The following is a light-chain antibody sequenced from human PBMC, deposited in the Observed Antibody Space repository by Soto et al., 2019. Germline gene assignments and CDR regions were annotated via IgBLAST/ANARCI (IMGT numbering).Light chain of an antibody. CDR1: SRDVGGRDH. CDR3: CSYTTSTTGV. Sequence: QSALTQPTSVSGSPGQSITISCTGTSRDVGGRDHVSWYQQHPGKAPKLMIYDVSNRPSGVSNRFSGSKSGNTASLTISGLQAEDEADYYCCSYTTSTTGVFGTGTKVTVL. J-gene: IGLJ1*01. V-gene: IGLV2-14*01. CDR2: DVS.